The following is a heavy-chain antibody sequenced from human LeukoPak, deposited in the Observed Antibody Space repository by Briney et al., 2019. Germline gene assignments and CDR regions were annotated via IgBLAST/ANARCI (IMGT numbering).Heavy chain of an antibody. Sequence: GGSMRLSCAASGFTFSSYGMHWVRQAPGKGLEWVAFIRYDGSNKYYADSVKGRFTISRDNSKNTLYLQMNSLRAEDTAVYYCAKGGEQLVYSPYFDYWGQGTLVTVSS. CDR1: GFTFSSYG. CDR2: IRYDGSNK. J-gene: IGHJ4*02. CDR3: AKGGEQLVYSPYFDY. D-gene: IGHD6-6*01. V-gene: IGHV3-30*02.